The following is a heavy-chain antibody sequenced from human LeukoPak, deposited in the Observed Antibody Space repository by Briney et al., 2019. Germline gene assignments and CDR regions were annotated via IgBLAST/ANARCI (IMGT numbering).Heavy chain of an antibody. Sequence: GRSLRLSCAASGFTFSSYGMHWVRQAPGKGLEWVAVIWYDGGNKYYADSVKGRFTISRDNSKNTLDLQMNSLRAEDTAVYYCARDRGSYRNFDWLDPWGQGTLVTVSS. CDR1: GFTFSSYG. CDR2: IWYDGGNK. V-gene: IGHV3-33*01. J-gene: IGHJ5*02. D-gene: IGHD3-16*02. CDR3: ARDRGSYRNFDWLDP.